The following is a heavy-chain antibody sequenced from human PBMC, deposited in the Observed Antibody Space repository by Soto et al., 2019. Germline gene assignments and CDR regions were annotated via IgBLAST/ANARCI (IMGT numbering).Heavy chain of an antibody. CDR2: ISGGSGNI. CDR1: GFTFSNYA. J-gene: IGHJ4*02. V-gene: IGHV3-23*01. D-gene: IGHD5-18*01. CDR3: AKGNGCTYGCLDS. Sequence: EVEVLESGGGLVQPGGSLRLSCATSGFTFSNYAMYWVRQAPGKGLEWVSRISGGSGNIDYADSEKGRFTISRDNSKNTLYLQMNGLRADDTAVYYCAKGNGCTYGCLDSWGQGTLVTVSS.